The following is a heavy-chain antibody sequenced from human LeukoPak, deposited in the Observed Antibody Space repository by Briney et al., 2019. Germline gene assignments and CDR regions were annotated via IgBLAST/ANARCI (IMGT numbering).Heavy chain of an antibody. CDR3: AKMETGWLLRRFDY. J-gene: IGHJ4*02. D-gene: IGHD4-23*01. V-gene: IGHV3-23*01. CDR1: GFTFSSYA. Sequence: QPGGSLRLSCAASGFTFSSYAMSWVRQAPGKGLEWVSAISGSGGSTYYADSVKGRFTISRDNSKNTLNLQMNSLRTEDTAVYYCAKMETGWLLRRFDYWGQGTLVTVSS. CDR2: ISGSGGST.